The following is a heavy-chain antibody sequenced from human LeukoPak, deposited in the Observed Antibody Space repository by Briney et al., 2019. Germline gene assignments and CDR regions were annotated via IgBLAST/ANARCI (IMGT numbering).Heavy chain of an antibody. V-gene: IGHV1-2*02. CDR2: INPNSGGT. J-gene: IGHJ6*03. CDR1: GYTFTGYW. D-gene: IGHD5-12*01. CDR3: ARDRPGYATYYMDV. Sequence: GASVKVSCKAFGYTFTGYWMHWVRQAPGQGLEWMGWINPNSGGTNYAQKFQGRVAMTRDTSISTAYMELSRLRSDDTAVYYCARDRPGYATYYMDVWGKGTTVTVSS.